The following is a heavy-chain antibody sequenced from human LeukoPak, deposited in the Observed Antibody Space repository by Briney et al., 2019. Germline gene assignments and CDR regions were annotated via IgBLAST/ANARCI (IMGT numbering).Heavy chain of an antibody. CDR2: LSGSIGAT. CDR1: GFTFSSYS. CDR3: AKSVEGGGGMDV. V-gene: IGHV3-23*01. D-gene: IGHD3-16*01. J-gene: IGHJ6*02. Sequence: GGSLRLSCAASGFTFSSYSMNWARQAPGKGLEWVSSLSGSIGATFYADSVKGRFTISRDNSKNTLYLQMNGLRAEDTAIYYCAKSVEGGGGMDVWGQGTTVTVSS.